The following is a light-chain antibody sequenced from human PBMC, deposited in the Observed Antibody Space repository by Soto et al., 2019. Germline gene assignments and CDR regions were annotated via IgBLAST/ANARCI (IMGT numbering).Light chain of an antibody. V-gene: IGKV3-20*01. CDR1: QSVSSSY. J-gene: IGKJ2*01. CDR2: AAS. Sequence: DIVLTQSPGTLSLSPGEIATLSCRASQSVSSSYFAWYQQKPGQAPRLLIYAASRRASGIPDRCSGSGSGKYIPLTINRLAPEDFADYYCQQYAALPYTFGQGTKLEIK. CDR3: QQYAALPYT.